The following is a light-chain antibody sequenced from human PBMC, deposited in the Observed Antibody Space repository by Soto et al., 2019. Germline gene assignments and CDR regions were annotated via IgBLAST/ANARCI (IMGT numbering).Light chain of an antibody. CDR1: QFLSSY. CDR3: QQHETLIT. V-gene: IGKV3-11*01. J-gene: IGKJ5*01. CDR2: DTS. Sequence: ELVLTQSPATLSLSPGERATLSCRASQFLSSYLAWYQQIPGQPPRLLIYDTSNRVTGIPARFSGSRSGTDFTLTISRLEPEDFAVYYCQQHETLITFGQGTRREIK.